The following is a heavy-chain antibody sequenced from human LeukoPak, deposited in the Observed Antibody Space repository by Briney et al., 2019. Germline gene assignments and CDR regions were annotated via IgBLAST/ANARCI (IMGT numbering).Heavy chain of an antibody. Sequence: GASVKVSCKASGYTFTGYYMHWVRQAPGQGLEWMGWTNPNSGGTNYAQKFQGRVTMTEDTSTDTAYMELSSLRSEDTAVYYCATVGPTTTYGWFDPWGQGTLVTVSS. D-gene: IGHD4-17*01. V-gene: IGHV1-2*02. CDR1: GYTFTGYY. J-gene: IGHJ5*02. CDR2: TNPNSGGT. CDR3: ATVGPTTTYGWFDP.